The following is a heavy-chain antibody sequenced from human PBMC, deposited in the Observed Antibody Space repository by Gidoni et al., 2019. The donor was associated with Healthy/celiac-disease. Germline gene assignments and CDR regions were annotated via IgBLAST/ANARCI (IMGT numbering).Heavy chain of an antibody. V-gene: IGHV3-9*01. CDR3: AKDTAMVLRTLAIDY. CDR2: ISWNSGSI. Sequence: EVQLVESGGGLVPPGRSLRLSCAASGFTFDDYAMHWVRQAPGKGLEWVSGISWNSGSIGYADSVKGRFTVSRDNAKNSLYLQMNSLRAEDTALYYCAKDTAMVLRTLAIDYWGQGTLVTVSS. CDR1: GFTFDDYA. D-gene: IGHD5-18*01. J-gene: IGHJ4*02.